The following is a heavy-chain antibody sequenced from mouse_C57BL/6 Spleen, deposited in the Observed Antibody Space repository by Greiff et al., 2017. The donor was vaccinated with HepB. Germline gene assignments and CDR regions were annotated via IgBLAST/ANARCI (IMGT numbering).Heavy chain of an antibody. D-gene: IGHD4-1*02. J-gene: IGHJ3*01. Sequence: VQLQQSGPELVKPGASVKISCKASGYAFSSSWMNWVKQRPGKGLEWIGRIYPGDGDTNYNGKFKGKATLTADKSSRTAYMQLSSLTSEDSAVYFCANWDGFAYWGKGTLVTVSA. CDR3: ANWDGFAY. CDR1: GYAFSSSW. CDR2: IYPGDGDT. V-gene: IGHV1-82*01.